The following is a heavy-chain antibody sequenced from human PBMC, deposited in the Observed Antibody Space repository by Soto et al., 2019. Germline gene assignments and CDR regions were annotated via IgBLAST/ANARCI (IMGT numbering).Heavy chain of an antibody. CDR3: ARGGHVVVVTAALDY. J-gene: IGHJ4*02. V-gene: IGHV1-46*01. CDR2: VNPSGGHT. CDR1: GDTFTDYY. D-gene: IGHD2-21*02. Sequence: ASVKVSCKAPGDTFTDYYVHCVRQAPGQGLEWMGTVNPSGGHTTYAQHFLGRVTMTRDTSTSTLCMELTSLTSDDTAIYYCARGGHVVVVTAALDYCGQGTLVTVSS.